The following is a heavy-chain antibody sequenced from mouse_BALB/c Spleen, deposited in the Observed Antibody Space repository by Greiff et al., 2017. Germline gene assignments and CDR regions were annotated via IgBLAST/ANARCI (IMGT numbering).Heavy chain of an antibody. J-gene: IGHJ2*01. V-gene: IGHV5-6-5*01. D-gene: IGHD1-2*01. CDR3: ARGHITTATTYFDY. CDR1: GFTFSCCA. Sequence: DVKLVESGGGLVKPGGSLKLSCAASGFTFSCCAMSWVRQNPEKRLEWVASISSGGSTYYPDSVKGRFTIARDNARNILYLQMSSLRSEDTAMYYCARGHITTATTYFDYWGQGTTLTVSS. CDR2: ISSGGST.